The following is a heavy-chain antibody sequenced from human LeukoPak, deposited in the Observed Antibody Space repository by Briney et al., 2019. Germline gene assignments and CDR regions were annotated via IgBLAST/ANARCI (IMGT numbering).Heavy chain of an antibody. D-gene: IGHD3/OR15-3a*01. Sequence: HGGSLRLSCAVSGFRVSDYNMSWVRQAPGKGLEWVGLIRDSGEAFYADFARGRFAISRDESENTSYLQMNSLRVEDTAVYFCARDRAANQDWVEFDPWGQGTPVIVSS. CDR2: IRDSGEA. CDR1: GFRVSDYN. V-gene: IGHV3-66*03. J-gene: IGHJ5*02. CDR3: ARDRAANQDWVEFDP.